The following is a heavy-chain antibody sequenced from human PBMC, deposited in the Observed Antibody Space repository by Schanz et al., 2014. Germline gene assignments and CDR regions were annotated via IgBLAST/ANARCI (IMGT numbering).Heavy chain of an antibody. CDR2: ITYNGGTI. CDR3: ARDRRNADLDY. D-gene: IGHD1-1*01. V-gene: IGHV3-48*01. Sequence: EVQLVASGGGLVQPGGSLKLSCAASGLIFSNYVMSWVRQAPGKGLEWISYITYNGGTIYYADSVKGRFTISRDNAKNSLYLEMNSLRAEDTALYYCARDRRNADLDYWGQGTLVTVAS. J-gene: IGHJ4*02. CDR1: GLIFSNYV.